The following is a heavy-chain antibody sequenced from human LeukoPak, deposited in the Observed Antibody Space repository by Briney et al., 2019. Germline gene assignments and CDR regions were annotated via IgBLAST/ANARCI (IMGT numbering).Heavy chain of an antibody. CDR3: AKTEFPYYDFWSGFDY. Sequence: GGSLRLSCAASGFTFSSYSMNWVRQAPGKGLEWVSSISSSSSYIYCADSVKGRFTISRDNAKNSLYLQMNSLRAEDTAVYYCAKTEFPYYDFWSGFDYWGQGTLVTVSS. CDR1: GFTFSSYS. CDR2: ISSSSSYI. V-gene: IGHV3-21*04. D-gene: IGHD3-3*01. J-gene: IGHJ4*02.